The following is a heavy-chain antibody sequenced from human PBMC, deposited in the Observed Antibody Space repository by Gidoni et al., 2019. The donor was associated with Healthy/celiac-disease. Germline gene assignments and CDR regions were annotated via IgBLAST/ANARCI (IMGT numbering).Heavy chain of an antibody. V-gene: IGHV3-48*01. J-gene: IGHJ4*02. CDR3: ARGDDNWIDY. CDR2: ISSSSSTI. CDR1: GFTFSSYS. Sequence: EVQLVESGGGLVQPGGSLRLSCAASGFTFSSYSMNWVRQAPGKGLEWVSYISSSSSTIYYADSVKGRFTISRDNAKNSLYLQMNSLRAEDTAVYYCARGDDNWIDYWVQGTLVTVSS. D-gene: IGHD3-3*01.